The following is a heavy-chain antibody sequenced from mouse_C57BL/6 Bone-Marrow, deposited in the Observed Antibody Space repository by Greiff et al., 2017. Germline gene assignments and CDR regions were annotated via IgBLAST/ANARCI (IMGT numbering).Heavy chain of an antibody. Sequence: QVQLQQSGAELVKPGASVKISCKASGYAFSSYWMNWVKQRPGKGLEWIGQIYPGDGDTNYNGKFKGKATLTADKSSSTAYMQLSSLTSEDSAVYFCARLYYGSDYYAMDYWGQGTSVTVSS. V-gene: IGHV1-80*01. CDR3: ARLYYGSDYYAMDY. J-gene: IGHJ4*01. CDR1: GYAFSSYW. CDR2: IYPGDGDT. D-gene: IGHD1-1*01.